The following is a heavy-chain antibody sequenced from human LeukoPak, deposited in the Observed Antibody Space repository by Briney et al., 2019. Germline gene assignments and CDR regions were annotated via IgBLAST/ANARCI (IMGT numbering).Heavy chain of an antibody. D-gene: IGHD3-9*01. CDR1: GFSISSGYF. CDR2: IFHNGIT. Sequence: SETLSLTCAVSGFSISSGYFWAWIRQSPGKGLEWIGSIFHNGITYYNPSLKSRITISVDTSKNQFSLKLSSVTAADTAVYYCARHYDILTGPNWFDPWGQGTLVTVSS. CDR3: ARHYDILTGPNWFDP. J-gene: IGHJ5*02. V-gene: IGHV4-38-2*01.